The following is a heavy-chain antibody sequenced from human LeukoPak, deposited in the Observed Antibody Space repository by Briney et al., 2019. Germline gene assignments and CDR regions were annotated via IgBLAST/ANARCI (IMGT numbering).Heavy chain of an antibody. CDR2: IYKGRST. CDR1: SDSINMIVNY. J-gene: IGHJ4*02. D-gene: IGHD2-15*01. V-gene: IGHV4-31*03. CDR3: ARVVVPAAIVY. Sequence: PSQTLSLTCSVSSDSINMIVNYWSWIRHSPGRGPEWIGYIYKGRSTSYTPSLKNRVTISVDTSKKQFSLILESVTAADTAVYYCARVVVPAAIVYWGQGIPVTVSS.